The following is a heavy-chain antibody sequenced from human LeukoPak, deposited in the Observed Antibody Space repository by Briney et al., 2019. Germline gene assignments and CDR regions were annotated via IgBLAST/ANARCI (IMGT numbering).Heavy chain of an antibody. CDR1: GFTFSNYE. J-gene: IGHJ6*03. V-gene: IGHV3-48*03. Sequence: PGGSLRLSCATSGFTFSNYEMNWVRQAPGKGLEWISYLTTSGSTKYYADSVKGRFTISRDNAKNSLYLQMNSLRAEDTAVYYCAREWGEGVMNPEIKYYYYYYMDVWGKGTTVTISS. CDR2: LTTSGSTK. CDR3: AREWGEGVMNPEIKYYYYYYMDV. D-gene: IGHD3-16*01.